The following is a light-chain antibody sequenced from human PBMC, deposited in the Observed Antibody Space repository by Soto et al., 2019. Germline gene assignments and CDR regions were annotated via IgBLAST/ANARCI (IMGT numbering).Light chain of an antibody. V-gene: IGKV3-20*01. Sequence: EIVLMQSPDILSLSPGERATVSCRASETITNNDLAWYQQKPGQAPRLLLYGASTRPTGIPDRFSGSGTGTYFTLTIDRLEPEDFAVYFCHHYGSSPPYTFGQGTKLDIK. CDR2: GAS. CDR3: HHYGSSPPYT. CDR1: ETITNND. J-gene: IGKJ2*01.